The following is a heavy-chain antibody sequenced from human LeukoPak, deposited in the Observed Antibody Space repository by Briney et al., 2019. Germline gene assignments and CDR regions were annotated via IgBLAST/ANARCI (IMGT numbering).Heavy chain of an antibody. Sequence: ASVKVSCKASGYTFTSNYIHWVRQAPGQGLEWMGMIYPRDGSTSYAQKFQGRVTVTRDTSTSTVHMELSGLRSEDTAVYYCARDQEGFDYRGQGTLVTVSS. CDR3: ARDQEGFDY. J-gene: IGHJ4*02. V-gene: IGHV1-46*01. CDR2: IYPRDGST. CDR1: GYTFTSNY.